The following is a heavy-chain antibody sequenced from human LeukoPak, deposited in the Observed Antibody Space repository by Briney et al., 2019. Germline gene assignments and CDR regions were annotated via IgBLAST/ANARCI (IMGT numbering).Heavy chain of an antibody. Sequence: SETLSLTCTVSGGSVSSYYWSWIRQPPGKGLEWIGYIYYSGSTNYNPSLKSRVTISVDTSKNQFSLKLSSVTAADTAVYYCARDRPYSSSWYSPIDYWGQGTLVTVSS. CDR2: IYYSGST. CDR3: ARDRPYSSSWYSPIDY. CDR1: GGSVSSYY. D-gene: IGHD6-13*01. V-gene: IGHV4-59*02. J-gene: IGHJ4*02.